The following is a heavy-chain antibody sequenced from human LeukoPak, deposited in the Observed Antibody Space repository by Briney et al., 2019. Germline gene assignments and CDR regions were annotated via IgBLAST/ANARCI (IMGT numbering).Heavy chain of an antibody. CDR2: IYISGST. CDR1: GGSISSYY. D-gene: IGHD1-26*01. V-gene: IGHV4-4*07. J-gene: IGHJ6*02. CDR3: ARVGPTIYYYYGMDV. Sequence: SETLSLTCTVSGGSISSYYWSWVRQPAGKGLEWIGRIYISGSTDYNPSLKSRVTMSVDTSKNQFSLKLSSVTAADTAVYYCARVGPTIYYYYGMDVWGQGTTVTVSS.